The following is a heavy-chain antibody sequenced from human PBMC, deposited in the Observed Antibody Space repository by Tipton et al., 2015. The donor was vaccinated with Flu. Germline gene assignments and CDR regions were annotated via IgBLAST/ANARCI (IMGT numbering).Heavy chain of an antibody. CDR1: GASVSNHY. CDR3: AREWGDAFDI. J-gene: IGHJ3*02. Sequence: TLSLTCAVSGASVSNHYWSWIRQPPGKGLEWIGYIYYSGSISYNPSLKSRVTISVDTSKNQFSLKLSSVTAADTAVYCCAREWGDAFDIWGQGTMVTVSS. D-gene: IGHD3-16*01. CDR2: IYYSGSI. V-gene: IGHV4-59*02.